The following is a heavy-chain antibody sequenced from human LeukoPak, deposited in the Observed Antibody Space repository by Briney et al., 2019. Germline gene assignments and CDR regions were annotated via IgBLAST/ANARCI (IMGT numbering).Heavy chain of an antibody. CDR3: ARGLDAFDI. J-gene: IGHJ3*02. CDR2: RSHSGSP. Sequence: PSETLSLTCAVYGGSLSGYYWSWIRQPPSKGRECIGERSHSGSPNYSRSLKSRVTRSVDTSTKQFSLKLSSVTAADTAVYYCARGLDAFDIWGQGTMVTVSS. CDR1: GGSLSGYY. V-gene: IGHV4-34*01.